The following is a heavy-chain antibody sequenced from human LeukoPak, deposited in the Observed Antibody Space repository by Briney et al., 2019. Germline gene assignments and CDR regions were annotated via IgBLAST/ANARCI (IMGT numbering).Heavy chain of an antibody. CDR3: AKGWSSWHTANAFDI. J-gene: IGHJ3*02. CDR2: ISGSGGST. CDR1: GFTFSSYG. Sequence: GGSLRLSCGASGFTFSSYGMSWVRQAPGKGLEWVSAISGSGGSTYYADSVKGRFTISRDNSKNTLYLQMNSLRAEDTAVYYCAKGWSSWHTANAFDIWGQGTMVTVSS. D-gene: IGHD6-13*01. V-gene: IGHV3-23*01.